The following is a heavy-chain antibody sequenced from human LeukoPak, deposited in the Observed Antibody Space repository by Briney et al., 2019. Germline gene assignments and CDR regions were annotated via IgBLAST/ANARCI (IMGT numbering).Heavy chain of an antibody. J-gene: IGHJ5*02. CDR3: ARHGGYYDFWSGYHFNWFDP. CDR1: GGSISSSSYY. CDR2: IYYSGST. Sequence: SETLSLTCTVSGGSISSSSYYWGWIRQPPGKGLEWIGSIYYSGSTYYSPSLKSRVTISVDTSKNQFSLKLSSVTAADTAVYYCARHGGYYDFWSGYHFNWFDPWGQGTLVTVSS. D-gene: IGHD3-3*01. V-gene: IGHV4-39*01.